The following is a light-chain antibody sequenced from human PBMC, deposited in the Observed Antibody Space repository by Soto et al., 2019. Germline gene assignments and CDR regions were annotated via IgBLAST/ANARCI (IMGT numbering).Light chain of an antibody. CDR1: SGHSSYA. CDR3: QTWGTGFRV. V-gene: IGLV4-69*01. J-gene: IGLJ3*02. CDR2: LNSDGSH. Sequence: QSVLTQSPSASASLGASVKLTCTLSSGHSSYAIAWHQQQPEKGPRYLMKLNSDGSHSKGDGIPDRFSGSSSGAERYLIISSLQSEDEADYYCQTWGTGFRVFGGGTKVTVL.